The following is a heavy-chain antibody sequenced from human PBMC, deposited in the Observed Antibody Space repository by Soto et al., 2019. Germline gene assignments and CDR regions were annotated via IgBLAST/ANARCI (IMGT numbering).Heavy chain of an antibody. D-gene: IGHD3-10*01. Sequence: TSQLLSHTSTVEDGSSSSGGYYRSRIRQPPGKGLEWIGYIYYSGSTYYNPSLKSRVTISVDTSKNQFSLKLSSVTAADTAVYYCATIKLGSNRLDYWGQGTLVTVS. CDR3: ATIKLGSNRLDY. J-gene: IGHJ4*02. CDR1: DGSSSSGGYY. V-gene: IGHV4-30-4*01. CDR2: IYYSGST.